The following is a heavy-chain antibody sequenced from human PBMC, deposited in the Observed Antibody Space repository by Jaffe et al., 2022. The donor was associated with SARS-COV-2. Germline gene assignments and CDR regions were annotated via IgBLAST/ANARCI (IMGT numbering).Heavy chain of an antibody. CDR3: AKDRACSSTSCPTDNYYYYYMDV. CDR2: ISWDGGST. CDR1: GFTFDDYA. Sequence: EVQLVESGGVVVQPGGSLRLSCAASGFTFDDYAMHWVRQAPGKGLEWVSLISWDGGSTYYADSVKGRFTISRDNSKNSLYLQMNSLRAEDTALYYCAKDRACSSTSCPTDNYYYYYMDVWGKGTTVTVSS. V-gene: IGHV3-43D*03. J-gene: IGHJ6*03. D-gene: IGHD2-2*01.